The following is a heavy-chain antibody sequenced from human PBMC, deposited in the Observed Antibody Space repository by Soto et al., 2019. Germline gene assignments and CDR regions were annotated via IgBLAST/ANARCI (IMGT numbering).Heavy chain of an antibody. V-gene: IGHV4-59*01. J-gene: IGHJ4*02. CDR2: IYYSGST. Sequence: QVQLQESGPGLVKPSETLSLTCTVSGGSISSYYWSWIRQPPGKGLEWIGYIYYSGSTNYNPSLKSRVTISVDTSKNQFSLKLSSVTAAVTAVYYCAGARGSSWYSYFDYWGQGTLVTVSS. CDR1: GGSISSYY. D-gene: IGHD6-13*01. CDR3: AGARGSSWYSYFDY.